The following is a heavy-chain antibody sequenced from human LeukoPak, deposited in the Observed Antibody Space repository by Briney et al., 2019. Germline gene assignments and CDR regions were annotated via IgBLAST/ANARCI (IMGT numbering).Heavy chain of an antibody. CDR3: VRAIKRGTEEACRSTSCSLYCFDS. V-gene: IGHV4-34*01. CDR1: CGSFSGYY. D-gene: IGHD2-2*01. J-gene: IGHJ4*02. CDR2: VNHSGTT. Sequence: AETLSLTCAVYCGSFSGYYWSWIHHPPGKWLECMGEVNHSGTTNYHPSLKTRFTLSVATSKNQFSFKRSAVTAADRAGIYLVRAIKRGTEEACRSTSCSLYCFDSWGEGNPVTVSS.